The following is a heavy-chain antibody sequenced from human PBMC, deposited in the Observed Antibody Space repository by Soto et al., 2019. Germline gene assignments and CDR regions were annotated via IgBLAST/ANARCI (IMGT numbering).Heavy chain of an antibody. D-gene: IGHD6-6*01. J-gene: IGHJ6*02. CDR1: GFTFSDYY. V-gene: IGHV3-11*06. Sequence: GGSLRLSCAASGFTFSDYYMSWIRQAPGKGLEWVSYISSSSYTNYADSVKGRFTISRDNAKNSLYLQMNSLRAEDTAVYYCAREGEEQQLVLGYYYGMDVWGQGTTVTVSS. CDR3: AREGEEQQLVLGYYYGMDV. CDR2: ISSSSYT.